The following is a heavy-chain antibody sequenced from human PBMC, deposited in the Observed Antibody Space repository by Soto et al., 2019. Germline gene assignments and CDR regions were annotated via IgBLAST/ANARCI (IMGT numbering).Heavy chain of an antibody. V-gene: IGHV1-2*04. J-gene: IGHJ4*02. D-gene: IGHD4-4*01. CDR3: ARGPYSNYAHYFDY. CDR2: INPNSGGT. Sequence: ASVKVSCKASGYTFTGYYMHWVRQAPGQGLEWMGWINPNSGGTNYAQKFQGWVTMTRDTSISTAYMELSRLRSDDTAVYYCARGPYSNYAHYFDYWGQGTLVTVS. CDR1: GYTFTGYY.